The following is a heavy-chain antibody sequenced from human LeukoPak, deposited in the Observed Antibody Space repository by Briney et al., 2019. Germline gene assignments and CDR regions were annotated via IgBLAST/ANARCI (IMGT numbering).Heavy chain of an antibody. CDR3: ARTTTVVTRHFDY. CDR2: IYYSGST. V-gene: IGHV4-39*07. J-gene: IGHJ4*02. D-gene: IGHD4-23*01. CDR1: GGSISSSSYY. Sequence: PETLSLTCTVSGGSISSSSYYWGWIRQPPGNGLEWLGRIYYSGSTYYNTSLKSRVTISVETSKNQFSLKLSSVNAADTAVVYCARTTTVVTRHFDYWGQGTLVTVSS.